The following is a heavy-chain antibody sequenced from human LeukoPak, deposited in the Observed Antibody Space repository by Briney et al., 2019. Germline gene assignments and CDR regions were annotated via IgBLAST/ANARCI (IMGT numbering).Heavy chain of an antibody. CDR3: ASLTYSYADY. J-gene: IGHJ4*02. D-gene: IGHD5-18*01. V-gene: IGHV4-4*07. CDR1: GGSISSYY. Sequence: SETLSLTCTVSGGSISSYYWSWIRQPAGKGLEWIGRIYTSGSTNYNPSLKSRVTMPVDTSKNQFSVKLSSVTAADTAVYYCASLTYSYADYWGQGTLVTVSS. CDR2: IYTSGST.